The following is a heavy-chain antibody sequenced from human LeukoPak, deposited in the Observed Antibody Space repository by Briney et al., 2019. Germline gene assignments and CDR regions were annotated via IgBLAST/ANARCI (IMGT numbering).Heavy chain of an antibody. Sequence: PGGSPRLSCAASGFTFESYGMHWVRQAPGKGLEWLTFIGYDGRDKYYADSVKGRFTISRDDSKKTMYLQMSSLRPEDTALYYCARDRATAWSLDYWGQGTLVTVSA. V-gene: IGHV3-30*02. CDR2: IGYDGRDK. J-gene: IGHJ4*02. D-gene: IGHD2-8*02. CDR1: GFTFESYG. CDR3: ARDRATAWSLDY.